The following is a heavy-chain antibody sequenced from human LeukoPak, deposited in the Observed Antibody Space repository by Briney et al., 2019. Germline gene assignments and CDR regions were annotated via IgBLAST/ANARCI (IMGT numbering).Heavy chain of an antibody. CDR3: ARGRLAVAADPSLDY. J-gene: IGHJ4*02. D-gene: IGHD6-19*01. CDR1: GGTFSSYA. Sequence: GASVKVSRKASGGTFSSYAISWVRQAPGQGLEWMGGIIPIFGTANYAQKLQGRVTMTTDTSTSTAYMELRSLRSDDTAVYYCARGRLAVAADPSLDYWGQGTLVTVSS. CDR2: IIPIFGTA. V-gene: IGHV1-69*05.